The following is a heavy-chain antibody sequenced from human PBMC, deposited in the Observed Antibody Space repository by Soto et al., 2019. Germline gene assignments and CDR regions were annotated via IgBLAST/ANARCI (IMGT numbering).Heavy chain of an antibody. CDR3: ARWAYCGGDCYWVGWFDP. CDR1: GYTFTSYG. V-gene: IGHV1-18*01. CDR2: ISAYNGNT. J-gene: IGHJ5*02. Sequence: QVQLVQSGAEVKKPGASVKVSCKASGYTFTSYGISWVRQAPGQGLEWMGWISAYNGNTNYAQKLQGRVTMTTDTSTSTAYMELRSLRSDDTAVYYCARWAYCGGDCYWVGWFDPWGQGTLVTVSS. D-gene: IGHD2-21*02.